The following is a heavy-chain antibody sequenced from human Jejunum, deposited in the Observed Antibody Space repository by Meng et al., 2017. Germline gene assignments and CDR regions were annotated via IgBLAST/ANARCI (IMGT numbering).Heavy chain of an antibody. D-gene: IGHD3-16*01. V-gene: IGHV3-23*01. CDR1: GFSFNNYI. J-gene: IGHJ4*02. Sequence: GESLKISCVDSGFSFNNYIMSWVRQAPGKGLEYVSSIGATDGTAFYADSVKSRFTISRNNSRSTLYLQMNRLTTGKTVIFYCAGGRWGHGGFDSWGQGTLVTVSS. CDR2: IGATDGTA. CDR3: AGGRWGHGGFDS.